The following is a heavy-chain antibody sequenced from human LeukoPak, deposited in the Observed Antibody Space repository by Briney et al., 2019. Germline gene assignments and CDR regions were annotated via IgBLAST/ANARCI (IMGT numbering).Heavy chain of an antibody. Sequence: GGSLRLSCAASGFTFSNYWMSWVRQAPGKGLEWVANIKQDGSEKDYVDSVKGRFTISRDNAKNSLYRQVNSLRADDTAVYYCARGKKVGSSWYGVSVNWGQGTLVTVSS. CDR3: ARGKKVGSSWYGVSVN. J-gene: IGHJ4*02. CDR2: IKQDGSEK. V-gene: IGHV3-7*03. D-gene: IGHD6-13*01. CDR1: GFTFSNYW.